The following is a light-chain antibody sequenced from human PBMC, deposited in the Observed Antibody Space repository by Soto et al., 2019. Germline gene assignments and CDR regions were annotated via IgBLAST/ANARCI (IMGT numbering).Light chain of an antibody. CDR3: CSDAGIYV. Sequence: QSALTQPRSVSGSPGQSVTISCTGTSSGVGGYNYVSWYQQHAGKAPKHMIYDVSKRPSGVPDRFSGSKSGNTASLTISGLQAEDEDDYYCCSDAGIYVFGTGTKLNVL. CDR1: SSGVGGYNY. V-gene: IGLV2-11*01. CDR2: DVS. J-gene: IGLJ1*01.